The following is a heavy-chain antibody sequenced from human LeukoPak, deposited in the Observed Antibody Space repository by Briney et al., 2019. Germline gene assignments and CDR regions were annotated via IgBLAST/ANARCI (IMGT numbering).Heavy chain of an antibody. CDR1: GYSFTNYW. D-gene: IGHD1-26*01. Sequence: RGESLRISCKGSGYSFTNYWIGWVRQMPGKGLEWMGIIYPGDSETRYSPSFQGQVTISADKSISTAYLQWSSLKASDTAIYYCASSIVGATGGYDYWGQGTLVTVSS. CDR2: IYPGDSET. J-gene: IGHJ4*02. CDR3: ASSIVGATGGYDY. V-gene: IGHV5-51*01.